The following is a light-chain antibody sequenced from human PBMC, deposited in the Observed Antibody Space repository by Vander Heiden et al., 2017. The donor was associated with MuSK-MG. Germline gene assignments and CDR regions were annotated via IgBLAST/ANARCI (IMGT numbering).Light chain of an antibody. CDR3: CSYTSSSTLEGVV. J-gene: IGLJ2*01. CDR1: SSDIGGYNY. Sequence: QSALPQPASVSGSPGQSITISCTGTSSDIGGYNYVSWYQQEPGKAPKVMIYDVTKRPSGVSNRFSGSKSGNTASLTISGLQAEDEADYYCCSYTSSSTLEGVVFGGGTKLTVL. V-gene: IGLV2-14*01. CDR2: DVT.